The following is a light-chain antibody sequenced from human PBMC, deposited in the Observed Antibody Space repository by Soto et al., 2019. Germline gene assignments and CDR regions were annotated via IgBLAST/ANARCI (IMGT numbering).Light chain of an antibody. CDR3: TTYAGSNFV. CDR2: DVS. Sequence: QSALTQPPSASGSPGQSVTISCTGTSSDVGGYNYVSWYQQHPGKAPKLMIYDVSKRPSGVPDRFSGSKSGNTASLTVSGLQAEDEANYYCTTYAGSNFVFGTGIKLTVL. J-gene: IGLJ1*01. CDR1: SSDVGGYNY. V-gene: IGLV2-8*01.